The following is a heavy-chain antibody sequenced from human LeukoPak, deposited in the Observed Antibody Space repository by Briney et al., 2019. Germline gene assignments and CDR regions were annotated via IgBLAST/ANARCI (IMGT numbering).Heavy chain of an antibody. D-gene: IGHD6-19*01. CDR2: ISGSGGST. V-gene: IGHV3-23*01. Sequence: PGGSLRLSCTACGFTFSSYAMSWVRQAPGKGLEWVSAISGSGGSTYYADSVKGRFTISRDNSKNTLYLQMNSLRAEDTAVYYCAKVASGWYRSHLDYWGQGTLVTVSS. CDR1: GFTFSSYA. CDR3: AKVASGWYRSHLDY. J-gene: IGHJ4*02.